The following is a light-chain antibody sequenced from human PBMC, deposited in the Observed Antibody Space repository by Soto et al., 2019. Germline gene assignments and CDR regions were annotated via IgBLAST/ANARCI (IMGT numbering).Light chain of an antibody. CDR1: QSARSS. Sequence: EVVMTQSPATLSLSPGERATLSCRASQSARSSLGWYQQKPGQAPSLLIYDVSIRATGIPARFNGSGSGTEFTLTISSLQSEDSAVYYCQQYKDWPHTFGQGTKVDNK. CDR2: DVS. V-gene: IGKV3-15*01. CDR3: QQYKDWPHT. J-gene: IGKJ1*01.